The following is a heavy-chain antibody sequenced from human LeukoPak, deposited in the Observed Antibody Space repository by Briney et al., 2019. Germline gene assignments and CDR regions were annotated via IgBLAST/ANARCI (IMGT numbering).Heavy chain of an antibody. J-gene: IGHJ6*02. D-gene: IGHD2-2*01. CDR3: ARSLVVVPAATGWGYYYYGMDV. CDR1: GFTFSSYA. V-gene: IGHV3-30-3*01. CDR2: ISYDGSNK. Sequence: GGSLRLSCAASGFTFSSYAMHWVRQAPGKGLEWVAVISYDGSNKYYADSVKGRFTISRDNSKNTLYLQMNSLRAEDRAVYYCARSLVVVPAATGWGYYYYGMDVWGQGTTVTVSS.